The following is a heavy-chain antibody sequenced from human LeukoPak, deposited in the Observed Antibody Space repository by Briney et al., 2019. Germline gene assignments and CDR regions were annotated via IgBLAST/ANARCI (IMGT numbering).Heavy chain of an antibody. Sequence: KSGGSLRLSCAASGFTFSDYYMSWIRQAPGKGLEWVSYISSSGSTIYYADSVKGRFTISRDNAKNSLYLQMNSLRAEDTAVYYCARVAAAADAFDIWGQGTMVTVSS. CDR2: ISSSGSTI. V-gene: IGHV3-11*01. J-gene: IGHJ3*02. CDR1: GFTFSDYY. D-gene: IGHD6-13*01. CDR3: ARVAAAADAFDI.